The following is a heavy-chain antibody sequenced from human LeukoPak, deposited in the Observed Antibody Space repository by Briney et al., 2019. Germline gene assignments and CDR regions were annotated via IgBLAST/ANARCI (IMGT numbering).Heavy chain of an antibody. CDR2: LYSAGNT. D-gene: IGHD2/OR15-2a*01. V-gene: IGHV3-66*02. CDR1: GFTVSSNY. J-gene: IGHJ4*02. CDR3: ARAREYLAIDY. Sequence: GGSLRLSCAPSGFTVSSNYMNWVRQAPGKGLEWVSVLYSAGNTFYADSVKGRFTISRDNSKNTLYLQMNSLRPEDTAVYYCARAREYLAIDYWGQGTLVTVSS.